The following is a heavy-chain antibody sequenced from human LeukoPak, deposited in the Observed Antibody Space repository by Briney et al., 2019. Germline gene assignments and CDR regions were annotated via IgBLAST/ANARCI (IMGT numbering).Heavy chain of an antibody. CDR3: AKEKPRIAAGADF. CDR2: IIGKDGSR. Sequence: PAGSLRLSCAASRFNFRSDVMTWVRQAPRQGLEWVARIIGKDGSRSYGKDVKGRCTISRDNFKYVLYLQMNRLRVDDTAVYYCAKEKPRIAAGADFWGQGNLVTVSS. D-gene: IGHD6-6*01. CDR1: RFNFRSDV. J-gene: IGHJ4*02. V-gene: IGHV3-23*01.